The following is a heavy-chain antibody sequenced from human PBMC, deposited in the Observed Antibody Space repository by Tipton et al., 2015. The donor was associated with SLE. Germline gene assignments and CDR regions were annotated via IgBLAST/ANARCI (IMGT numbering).Heavy chain of an antibody. CDR3: ARGADSPDY. D-gene: IGHD2-15*01. CDR2: MNPNTGNT. V-gene: IGHV1-8*02. CDR1: GYTFTSYA. J-gene: IGHJ4*02. Sequence: QLVQSGAEIKKPGASVKVSCKASGYTFTSYAISWVRQAPGQGLEWMGWMNPNTGNTGYAQKFQGRVTMTRNTSISTAYMELSSLRSEDTAVYFCARGADSPDYWGQGTLVTVSS.